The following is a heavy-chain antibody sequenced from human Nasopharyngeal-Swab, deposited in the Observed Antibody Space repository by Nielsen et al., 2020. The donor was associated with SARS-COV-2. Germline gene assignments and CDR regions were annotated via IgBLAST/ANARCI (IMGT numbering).Heavy chain of an antibody. Sequence: SETLSLTCTVSGGSICSYYWSWIRQPPGKGLEWIGYIYYSGSTNYNPSLKSRVTISVDTSKNQFSLKLSSVTAADTAVYYCARELYYDFWSGYYWPSESWFDPWGQGTLVTVSS. CDR3: ARELYYDFWSGYYWPSESWFDP. CDR2: IYYSGST. J-gene: IGHJ5*02. CDR1: GGSICSYY. D-gene: IGHD3-3*01. V-gene: IGHV4-59*13.